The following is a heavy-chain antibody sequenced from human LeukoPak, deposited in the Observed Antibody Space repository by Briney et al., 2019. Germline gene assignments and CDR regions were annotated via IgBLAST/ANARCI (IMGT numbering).Heavy chain of an antibody. CDR2: IYTSGST. CDR1: GGSISSYY. V-gene: IGHV4-4*07. J-gene: IGHJ6*03. D-gene: IGHD2-2*01. Sequence: PSETLSLTCTASGGSISSYYWRWIRQPAGKGLEWIGRIYTSGSTNYNPSLKSRVTMSVDTSKNQFSLKLNSVTAADTAVYYCARGKGYCTSTSCGYCSGGSCYAIYYYYYMDVWGKGTTVTVSS. CDR3: ARGKGYCTSTSCGYCSGGSCYAIYYYYYMDV.